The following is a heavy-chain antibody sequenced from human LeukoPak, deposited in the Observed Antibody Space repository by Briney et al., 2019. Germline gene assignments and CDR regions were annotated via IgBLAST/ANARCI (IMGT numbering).Heavy chain of an antibody. CDR1: GYTFTSYG. Sequence: ASVKVSCKASGYTFTSYGISWVRQAPGQGLEWMGWISAYNGNTNYAQKLQGRVTMTTDTSTSTAYMELRSLRSDDTAVYYCARDLQLTQYDFWSGYFDWGQGTLVTVSS. CDR2: ISAYNGNT. D-gene: IGHD3-3*01. J-gene: IGHJ4*02. CDR3: ARDLQLTQYDFWSGYFD. V-gene: IGHV1-18*01.